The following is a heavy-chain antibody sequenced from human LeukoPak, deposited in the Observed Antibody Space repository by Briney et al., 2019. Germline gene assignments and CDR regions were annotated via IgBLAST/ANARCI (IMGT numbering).Heavy chain of an antibody. Sequence: TGGSLRLSCAASGFTFSSYAMSWVRQAPGKGLEWVSAISGSGGSTYYADSVKGRFTISRDNSKNTLYLQMNSLRAEDTAVYYCAKVKGGVVTYFDYWGQGTLVTVSS. J-gene: IGHJ4*02. D-gene: IGHD3-16*01. CDR2: ISGSGGST. CDR1: GFTFSSYA. V-gene: IGHV3-23*01. CDR3: AKVKGGVVTYFDY.